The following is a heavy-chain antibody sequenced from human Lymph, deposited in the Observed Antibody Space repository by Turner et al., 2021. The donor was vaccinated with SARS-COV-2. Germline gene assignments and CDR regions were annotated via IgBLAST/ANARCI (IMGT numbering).Heavy chain of an antibody. Sequence: QLQLQESGPGLVTPSETLSLTCTVSGGSISSSSDYWGWIRQPPGKGLEWIGGIYYSGSTYYNPALKSRVTISVDTSKNQFSLKLSSVTAADTAVYHCARQRLTRYGMDVWGQGTTVTVSS. CDR3: ARQRLTRYGMDV. CDR2: IYYSGST. V-gene: IGHV4-39*01. D-gene: IGHD2-21*02. CDR1: GGSISSSSDY. J-gene: IGHJ6*02.